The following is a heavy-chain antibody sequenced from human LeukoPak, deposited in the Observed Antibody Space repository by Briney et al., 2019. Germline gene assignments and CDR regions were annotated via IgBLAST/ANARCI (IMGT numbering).Heavy chain of an antibody. J-gene: IGHJ3*02. CDR2: INPNSGGT. D-gene: IGHD7-27*01. Sequence: ASVKVSCKASGYTFTGYYMHWVRQAPGQGLEWVGWINPNSGGTNYAQKFQGRVTMTRDTSISTDYMELSRLRSDDTAVYYCARKTGDDAFDIWGQGTMVTVSS. CDR1: GYTFTGYY. V-gene: IGHV1-2*02. CDR3: ARKTGDDAFDI.